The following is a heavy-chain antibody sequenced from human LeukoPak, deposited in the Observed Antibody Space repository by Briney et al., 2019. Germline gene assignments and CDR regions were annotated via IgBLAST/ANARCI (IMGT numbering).Heavy chain of an antibody. V-gene: IGHV3-48*03. Sequence: GGSLRLSCAASGFTFSSYEMNWVRQAPGKGLEWVSYISSSGSTIYYADSVKGRFTISRDNAKNSLYLQMNSLRAEDTAVYYCARLSGSSSTPYFQYWGQGTLVTVSS. J-gene: IGHJ1*01. D-gene: IGHD2-15*01. CDR2: ISSSGSTI. CDR3: ARLSGSSSTPYFQY. CDR1: GFTFSSYE.